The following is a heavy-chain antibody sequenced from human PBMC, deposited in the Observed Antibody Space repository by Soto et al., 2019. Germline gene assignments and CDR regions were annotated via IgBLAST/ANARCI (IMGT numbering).Heavy chain of an antibody. V-gene: IGHV4-31*03. CDR1: DLSISGGCYY. J-gene: IGHJ6*02. Sequence: PSDTKSHRCTFDDLSISGGCYYLSWIRQHPGKGLEWIGYIYYSGSTYYNPSLKSRVTISVDTSKNQFSLKLSSVTAADTAVYYCASLYGSGEYYYYGMDVWGQGTTVTVSS. CDR3: ASLYGSGEYYYYGMDV. CDR2: IYYSGST. D-gene: IGHD3-10*01.